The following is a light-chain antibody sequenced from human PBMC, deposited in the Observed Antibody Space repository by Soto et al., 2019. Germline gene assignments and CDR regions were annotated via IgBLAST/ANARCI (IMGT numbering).Light chain of an antibody. Sequence: QAVVTQEPSLTVSTGGTETLTCGSSTGAVTSNHHPYWFQQKAGQAPRTLIYDTSNKHSRTPARFSGSLLGDKAALTLSGAQPEDEAQYYCLLSYNAARVFGGGTKLTVL. V-gene: IGLV7-46*01. CDR2: DTS. J-gene: IGLJ2*01. CDR3: LLSYNAARV. CDR1: TGAVTSNHH.